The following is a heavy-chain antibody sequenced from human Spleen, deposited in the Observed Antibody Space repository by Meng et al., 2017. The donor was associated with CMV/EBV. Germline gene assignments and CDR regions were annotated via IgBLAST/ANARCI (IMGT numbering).Heavy chain of an antibody. CDR1: RFTFSSHA. CDR3: AKDHSASWYRDYFDY. D-gene: IGHD6-13*01. Sequence: GESLKISCAASRFTFSSHAMSWVRQAPGKGLEWVSAITASGGSTYHADSVKGRFTISRDNSKNTLYLQMNSLRAEDAAVYYCAKDHSASWYRDYFDYWGQGTLVTVSS. V-gene: IGHV3-23*01. J-gene: IGHJ4*02. CDR2: ITASGGST.